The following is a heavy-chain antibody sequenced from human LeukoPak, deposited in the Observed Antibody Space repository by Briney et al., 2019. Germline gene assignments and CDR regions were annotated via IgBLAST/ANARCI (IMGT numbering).Heavy chain of an antibody. J-gene: IGHJ4*02. V-gene: IGHV1-69*05. CDR2: IIPIFGTA. CDR1: GGTFSSYA. Sequence: EASVKVSCKASGGTFSSYAISWVRQAPGQGLEWMGRIIPIFGTANYAQKFQGRVTITTDESTSTACMELSSLRSEDTAVYYCARGVDRRWLASSNYWGQGTLVTVSS. CDR3: ARGVDRRWLASSNY. D-gene: IGHD5-24*01.